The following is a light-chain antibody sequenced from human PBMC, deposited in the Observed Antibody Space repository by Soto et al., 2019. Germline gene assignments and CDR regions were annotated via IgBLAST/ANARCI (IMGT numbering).Light chain of an antibody. J-gene: IGLJ2*01. CDR3: SSYAGSTTYVV. CDR1: SSDVGSYNL. V-gene: IGLV2-23*01. CDR2: EDT. Sequence: QSALTQPASVSGSPGQSITISCTGTSSDVGSYNLVSWYQQHPGKAPKLMIYEDTERPSGVSNRFSGSKSGNTASLTISGLQAEDEADYYCSSYAGSTTYVVFGGGTKPPS.